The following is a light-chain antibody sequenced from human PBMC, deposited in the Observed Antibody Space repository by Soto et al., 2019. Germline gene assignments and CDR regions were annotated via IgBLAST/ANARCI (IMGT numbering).Light chain of an antibody. Sequence: EIVMTQSPATLSVSPGERATLSCRGSQSININLAWYQQKPGQAPRLLIYNAATRATGIPARFSGSGSGTEFTLTITSLQSEDFAVYYCQHYYDWPRTFGQGTKVEI. CDR3: QHYYDWPRT. V-gene: IGKV3-15*01. J-gene: IGKJ1*01. CDR1: QSININ. CDR2: NAA.